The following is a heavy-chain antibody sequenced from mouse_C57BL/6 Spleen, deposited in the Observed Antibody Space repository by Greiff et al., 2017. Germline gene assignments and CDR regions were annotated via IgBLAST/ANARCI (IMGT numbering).Heavy chain of an antibody. CDR2: INPYNGGT. V-gene: IGHV1-19*01. CDR1: GYTFTDYY. J-gene: IGHJ4*01. CDR3: ARRGYGYAMDY. Sequence: EVQLQQSGPVLVKPGASVKMSCKASGYTFTDYYMNWVKQSPGKSLEWIGVINPYNGGTSYNQKFKGKVTMTIDKSSSTAYLELNSLTSEDSAVYYGARRGYGYAMDYWGQGTSVTVSS. D-gene: IGHD1-1*02.